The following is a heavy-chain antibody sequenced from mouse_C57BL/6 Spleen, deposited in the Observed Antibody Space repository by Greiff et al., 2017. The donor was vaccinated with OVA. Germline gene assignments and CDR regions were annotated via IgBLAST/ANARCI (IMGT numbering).Heavy chain of an antibody. Sequence: EVQLQQSGAELVRPGASVKLSCTASGFNITDYYMHWVKQRPEQGLEWIGRIDPEDGDTDYAPKFQGKATMTADTSSNTAYLQLSSLTSEDTAVYYCAVYYDYDGWFAYWGQGTLVTVSA. J-gene: IGHJ3*01. CDR3: AVYYDYDGWFAY. CDR2: IDPEDGDT. D-gene: IGHD2-4*01. V-gene: IGHV14-1*01. CDR1: GFNITDYY.